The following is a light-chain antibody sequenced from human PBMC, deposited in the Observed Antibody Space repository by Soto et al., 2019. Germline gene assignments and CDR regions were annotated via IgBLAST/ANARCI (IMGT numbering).Light chain of an antibody. V-gene: IGKV3-20*01. CDR1: QSVSSSY. CDR3: QQYGSAPPWT. CDR2: GAS. J-gene: IGKJ1*01. Sequence: EIVLTQSPGTLSLSPGERATLSCRASQSVSSSYLAWYQQKPGQAPRLLIYGASSRATGIPDRFSGSGSGTDCTLTIIRLEPEDFAVYYCQQYGSAPPWTLGQGTKVEIK.